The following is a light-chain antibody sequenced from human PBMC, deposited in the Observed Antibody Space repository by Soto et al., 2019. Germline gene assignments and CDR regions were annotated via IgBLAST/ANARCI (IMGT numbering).Light chain of an antibody. J-gene: IGKJ1*01. CDR1: QSISSY. Sequence: DIPMTQSPSSLSASVGDRVTITCRASQSISSYLHWYQRKPGKAPKLLIYAASNLQSGVPSRFSGSGSGTDFTLTIGSLQPEDFATYYCQQSYSTPWTFGQGTKVEVK. CDR2: AAS. CDR3: QQSYSTPWT. V-gene: IGKV1-39*01.